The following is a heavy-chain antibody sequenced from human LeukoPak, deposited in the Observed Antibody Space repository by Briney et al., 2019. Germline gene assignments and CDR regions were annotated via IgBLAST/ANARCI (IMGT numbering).Heavy chain of an antibody. CDR1: GDSINSLDL. D-gene: IGHD3-22*01. CDR2: MYLSGTT. Sequence: ASETLSLTCTVSGDSINSLDLWSWVRQPPGKGLEWIGEMYLSGTTHSNPSVKSRVTISIDKSKNQFFLNLSSVTAADTAVYYCAGLVGRYSSGLYYYYFDYWGQGTLVTVSS. V-gene: IGHV4-4*02. CDR3: AGLVGRYSSGLYYYYFDY. J-gene: IGHJ4*02.